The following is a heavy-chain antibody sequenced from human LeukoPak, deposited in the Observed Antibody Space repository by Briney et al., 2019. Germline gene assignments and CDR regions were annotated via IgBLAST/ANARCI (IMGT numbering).Heavy chain of an antibody. CDR2: ISGSGGST. V-gene: IGHV3-23*01. CDR1: GFTFSNYG. J-gene: IGHJ4*02. CDR3: AKGKAPEAPFDY. Sequence: GGSLRLSCAGSGFTFSNYGMTWVRQAPGKGLEWVSAISGSGGSTYYADSVKGRFTISRDNSKNTLYLQMNSLRAEDTAVYYCAKGKAPEAPFDYWGQGTLVTVSS.